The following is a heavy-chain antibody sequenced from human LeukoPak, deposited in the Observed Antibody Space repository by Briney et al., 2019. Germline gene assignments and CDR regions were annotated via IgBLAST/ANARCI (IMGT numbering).Heavy chain of an antibody. Sequence: PSETLSLTCAVYGGSFSGFYWSWIRQPPGKGLEWIGEISHSGTTYYNPSLKSRVTVSVDTSKSQFSLRLSSVTAADTAVYYCARGRRATAYWGQGTLVTVSS. J-gene: IGHJ4*02. CDR3: ARGRRATAY. V-gene: IGHV4-34*01. D-gene: IGHD5-12*01. CDR1: GGSFSGFY. CDR2: ISHSGTT.